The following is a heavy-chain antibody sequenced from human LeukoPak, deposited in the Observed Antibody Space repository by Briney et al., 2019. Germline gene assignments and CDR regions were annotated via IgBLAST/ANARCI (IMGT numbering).Heavy chain of an antibody. J-gene: IGHJ5*02. D-gene: IGHD3-10*01. CDR1: GFTFSSYA. Sequence: GGSLRLSCAASGFTFSSYAMHWVRQAPGKGLEYVSAISRNGGSTYYANSVKGRFTISRDNSKNTLYLQMGSLRAEDMAVYYCARDLGGPSWFDPWGQGTLVTVSS. CDR2: ISRNGGST. CDR3: ARDLGGPSWFDP. V-gene: IGHV3-64*01.